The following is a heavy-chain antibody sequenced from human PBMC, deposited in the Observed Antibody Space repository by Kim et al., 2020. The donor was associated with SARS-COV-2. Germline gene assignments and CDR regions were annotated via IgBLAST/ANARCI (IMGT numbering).Heavy chain of an antibody. CDR3: ARKYCSGGSGSYFDY. V-gene: IGHV4-31*02. J-gene: IGHJ4*02. D-gene: IGHD2-15*01. Sequence: NPPLKSRVTRSVDTSKNQFSLKRSSVTAADTAVYYCARKYCSGGSGSYFDYWGQGTLVTVSS.